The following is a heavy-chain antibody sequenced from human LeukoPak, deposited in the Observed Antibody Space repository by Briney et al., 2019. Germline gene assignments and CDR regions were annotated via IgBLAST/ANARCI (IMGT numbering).Heavy chain of an antibody. Sequence: GSSVKVSCKASGGTFISYAISWVRQAPGQGREWMGGIIPIFGTANYAQKFQGRVTITADEATSTAYMELRSLRSEDTAVYYCAIDSSGYYSRGYFDYWGQGTLVTVSS. J-gene: IGHJ4*02. CDR3: AIDSSGYYSRGYFDY. CDR2: IIPIFGTA. V-gene: IGHV1-69*01. CDR1: GGTFISYA. D-gene: IGHD3-22*01.